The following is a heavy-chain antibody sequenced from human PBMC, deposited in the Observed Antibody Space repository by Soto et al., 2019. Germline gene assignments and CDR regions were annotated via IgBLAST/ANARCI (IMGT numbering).Heavy chain of an antibody. J-gene: IGHJ6*02. CDR3: ASLYCSGGSCYSDYYYGMDV. CDR1: GYSFTSYW. CDR2: IDPSDSYT. Sequence: GESLKISCKGSGYSFTSYWISWVRQMPGKGLEWMGRIDPSDSYTNYSPSFQGHVTISADKSISTAYLQWSSLKASDTAMYYCASLYCSGGSCYSDYYYGMDVWGQGTTVTVSS. V-gene: IGHV5-10-1*01. D-gene: IGHD2-15*01.